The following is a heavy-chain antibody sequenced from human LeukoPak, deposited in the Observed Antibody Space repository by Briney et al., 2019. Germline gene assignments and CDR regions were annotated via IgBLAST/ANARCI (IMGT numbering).Heavy chain of an antibody. J-gene: IGHJ4*02. CDR3: ARGVPAAKGSFDY. Sequence: ASVKVSCKASGYTFTSYDINWVRQATGQGLEWMGWMNPNSGNTGYAQKFQGRVTITRNTSISTAYMELSSLRSEDTAVYYCARGVPAAKGSFDYWGQGTLVTVSS. D-gene: IGHD2-2*01. CDR1: GYTFTSYD. V-gene: IGHV1-8*01. CDR2: MNPNSGNT.